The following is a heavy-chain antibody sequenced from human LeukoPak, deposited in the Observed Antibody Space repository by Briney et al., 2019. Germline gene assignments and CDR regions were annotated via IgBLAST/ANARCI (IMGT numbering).Heavy chain of an antibody. CDR1: GGSISSYY. CDR3: ARVGSGSVLTYYFDY. D-gene: IGHD1-26*01. CDR2: IYYSGST. V-gene: IGHV4-59*12. J-gene: IGHJ4*02. Sequence: SETLSLTCTVSGGSISSYYWSWIRQPPGKGLEWIGSIYYSGSTYYNPSLKSRVTISVDTSKNQFSLKLSSVTAADTAVYYCARVGSGSVLTYYFDYWGQGTLVTVSS.